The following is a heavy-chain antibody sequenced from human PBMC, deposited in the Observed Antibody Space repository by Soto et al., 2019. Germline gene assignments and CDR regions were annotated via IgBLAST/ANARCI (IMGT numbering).Heavy chain of an antibody. CDR3: AKRESGSYYDAFDV. V-gene: IGHV3-23*01. CDR2: ISGSELST. J-gene: IGHJ3*01. D-gene: IGHD3-10*01. Sequence: EVQLLESGGGLVQPGGSLRLSCAVSGLTFSDYPMDWVRQAPGKGLEGISRISGSELSTYYADSVKGRFTISKDNSNNTLYLEMSSLRGEDTAVYYCAKRESGSYYDAFDVWGQGTMVTVSS. CDR1: GLTFSDYP.